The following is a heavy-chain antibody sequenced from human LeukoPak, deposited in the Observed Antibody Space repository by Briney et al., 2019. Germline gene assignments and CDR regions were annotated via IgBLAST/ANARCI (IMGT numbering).Heavy chain of an antibody. Sequence: ASVKVSCKASGYTFTGYYMHWVRQAPGQGLEWMGWINPNSGGTNYAQKFQGRVTLARATSISTAYMELSRLRSDDTAVYYCARERDYGDLYYFAYWGQGTLVTVSS. J-gene: IGHJ4*02. D-gene: IGHD4-17*01. CDR2: INPNSGGT. CDR3: ARERDYGDLYYFAY. CDR1: GYTFTGYY. V-gene: IGHV1-2*02.